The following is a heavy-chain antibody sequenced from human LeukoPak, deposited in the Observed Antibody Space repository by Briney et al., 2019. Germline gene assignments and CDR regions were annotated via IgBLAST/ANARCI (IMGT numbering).Heavy chain of an antibody. D-gene: IGHD3-10*01. CDR2: IYYSGST. Sequence: SETLSLTCTVSGGSISSYYWSWIRQPPGKGLEWIGYIYYSGSTNYNPSLKSRVTISVDTSKNQFSLKLSSVTAADTAVYYCARVSSVRGVIKGPNWYFDLWGRGTLVTVSP. V-gene: IGHV4-59*01. CDR1: GGSISSYY. CDR3: ARVSSVRGVIKGPNWYFDL. J-gene: IGHJ2*01.